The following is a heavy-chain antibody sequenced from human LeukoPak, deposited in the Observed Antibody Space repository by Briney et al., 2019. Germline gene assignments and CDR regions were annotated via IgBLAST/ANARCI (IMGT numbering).Heavy chain of an antibody. CDR1: GYTFTSYG. V-gene: IGHV1-18*04. J-gene: IGHJ4*02. Sequence: ASVKVPCKASGYTFTSYGISWVRQAPGQGLEWMGWISAYNGNTNYAQKLQGRVTMTSDTSTSTAYMELRSLRSDDTAVYYCARDDIVVVPAAMGFDYWGQGTLVTVSS. CDR2: ISAYNGNT. CDR3: ARDDIVVVPAAMGFDY. D-gene: IGHD2-2*01.